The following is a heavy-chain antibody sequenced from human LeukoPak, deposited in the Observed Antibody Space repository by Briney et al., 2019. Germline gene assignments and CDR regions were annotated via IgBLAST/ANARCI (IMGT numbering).Heavy chain of an antibody. CDR1: GFTFSSYW. V-gene: IGHV3-7*04. D-gene: IGHD3-22*01. CDR3: ARDATYSEGATYYDRLDY. J-gene: IGHJ4*02. CDR2: INRDGTTK. Sequence: GGSLRLSCAASGFTFSSYWMTWVRQAPGKVLEWVANINRDGTTKNYVDSVQGRFTISRDNAQSSLYLQMSSLRAEDTAVYFCARDATYSEGATYYDRLDYWGQGAQVTVSS.